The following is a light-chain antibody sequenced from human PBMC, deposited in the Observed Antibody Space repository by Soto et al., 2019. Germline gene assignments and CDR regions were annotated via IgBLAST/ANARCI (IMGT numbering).Light chain of an antibody. J-gene: IGLJ1*01. Sequence: QSVLTQPPSASGTPGQVFTISCSGSNSNIGDNSVNWYQQLPGTAPKLLIYSDNRRPSGVPDRFSGSKSGTSASLAISGLQSEDEAEYYCAAWDDSLNGNLFGTGTKVTVL. CDR3: AAWDDSLNGNL. CDR1: NSNIGDNS. CDR2: SDN. V-gene: IGLV1-44*01.